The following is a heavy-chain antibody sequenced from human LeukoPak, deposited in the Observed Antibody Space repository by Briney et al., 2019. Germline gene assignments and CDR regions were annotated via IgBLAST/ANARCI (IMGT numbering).Heavy chain of an antibody. CDR3: ASSIRYFDWTLDY. CDR1: GYTFTSYG. D-gene: IGHD3-9*01. CDR2: ISAYNGNT. J-gene: IGHJ4*02. Sequence: GASVKLSCKASGYTFTSYGISWMRQAPGPGLEWMGWISAYNGNTNYARKLQGRVTMTTDTSTSTAYMELRSLRSDDTAVYYCASSIRYFDWTLDYWGQGTLVTVSS. V-gene: IGHV1-18*01.